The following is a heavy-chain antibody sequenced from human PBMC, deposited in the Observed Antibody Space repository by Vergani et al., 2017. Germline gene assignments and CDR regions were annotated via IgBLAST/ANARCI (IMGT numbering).Heavy chain of an antibody. Sequence: EVQLLESGGGLVQPGGSLRLSCAASGFTFSSYAMRWVRQAPGKGLEWVSAISGSGGSTYYADSVKGRFTISRDNSKNTLYLQMNSLRAEDTAVYYCAKGVVHSFGFDDWGQGTLVTVSS. CDR2: ISGSGGST. CDR3: AKGVVHSFGFDD. CDR1: GFTFSSYA. D-gene: IGHD2/OR15-2a*01. J-gene: IGHJ4*02. V-gene: IGHV3-23*01.